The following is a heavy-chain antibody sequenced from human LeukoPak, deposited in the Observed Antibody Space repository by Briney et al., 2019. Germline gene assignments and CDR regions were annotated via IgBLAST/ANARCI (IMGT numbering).Heavy chain of an antibody. Sequence: SETLSLTCTVSGGSISSSSYYWGGLRQPPGKGLEWIGSTYYSGSAYYTPSLKSRVTISVDTSNNQSPLQLSSVTAADTAVYYCARATLGGYGAQDYWGQGTLVTVSS. CDR1: GGSISSSSYY. CDR3: ARATLGGYGAQDY. J-gene: IGHJ4*02. D-gene: IGHD5-18*01. V-gene: IGHV4-39*06. CDR2: TYYSGSA.